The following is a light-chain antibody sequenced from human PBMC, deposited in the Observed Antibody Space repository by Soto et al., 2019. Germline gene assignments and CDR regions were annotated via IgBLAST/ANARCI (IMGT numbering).Light chain of an antibody. V-gene: IGKV3-15*01. CDR1: QSVSSN. CDR2: GAS. Sequence: EVVLTQSPGTLSLSPGARATLSCRASQSVSSNLAWYQQKPGQAPRLLIYGASTRATGIPARFSGSGSGTEFTLTISSLQSEDFAVYYCQQYNNWQGTFGQGTKVDIK. CDR3: QQYNNWQGT. J-gene: IGKJ1*01.